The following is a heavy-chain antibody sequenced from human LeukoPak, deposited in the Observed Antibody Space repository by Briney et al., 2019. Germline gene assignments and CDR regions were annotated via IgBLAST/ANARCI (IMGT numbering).Heavy chain of an antibody. CDR2: ISGSGGSI. V-gene: IGHV3-23*01. CDR1: GFTFSSYV. D-gene: IGHD3-22*01. Sequence: GGSLRLSCAASGFTFSSYVMSWVRQAPGKGLEWVAIISGSGGSIFYTDSVKGRFTISRDNSKNTLYLQMSSLRAEDSALYYCARGGRGSAAVVAPRSFDIWGQGTMVTVSS. CDR3: ARGGRGSAAVVAPRSFDI. J-gene: IGHJ3*02.